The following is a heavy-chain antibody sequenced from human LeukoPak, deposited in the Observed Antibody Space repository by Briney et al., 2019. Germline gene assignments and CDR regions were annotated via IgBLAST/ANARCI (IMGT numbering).Heavy chain of an antibody. D-gene: IGHD4-17*01. CDR3: ARDGETDYVPGGY. Sequence: ASVKFSCKASGYTFTVYYIHWLRQAPGQGLEWMGWINPNSGGTNYAQKFQGRVTMTRDTSISTAYMELSRLRSDDTAVYYCARDGETDYVPGGYWGQGTLVTVSS. J-gene: IGHJ4*02. V-gene: IGHV1-2*02. CDR1: GYTFTVYY. CDR2: INPNSGGT.